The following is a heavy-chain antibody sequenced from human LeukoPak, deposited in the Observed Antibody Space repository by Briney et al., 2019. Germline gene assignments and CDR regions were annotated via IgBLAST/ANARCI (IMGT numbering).Heavy chain of an antibody. V-gene: IGHV3-30*04. CDR2: ISYDRSNK. D-gene: IGHD6-19*01. CDR3: ARDLRHSSTDY. CDR1: GFTFSSYA. Sequence: GRSLRLSCAASGFTFSSYAMHWVRQAPGKGLEWVAVISYDRSNKYYADSVKGRFTISRDNSKNTLYLQMNSLRAEDTAVYYCARDLRHSSTDYWGQGTLVTVSS. J-gene: IGHJ4*02.